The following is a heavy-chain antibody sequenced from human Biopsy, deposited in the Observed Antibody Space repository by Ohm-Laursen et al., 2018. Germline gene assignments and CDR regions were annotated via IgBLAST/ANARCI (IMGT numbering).Heavy chain of an antibody. Sequence: SLRLSCAASGFTFTIYAMHWVRQAPGKGLEWVAVISYDGSGEYYADSLQGRFIISRDNPKNTVDLQMNSPRAEDTAVYFCARDGKRWDYSTYFSWHFDLWGRGTLVTVSS. V-gene: IGHV3-30*03. D-gene: IGHD4-11*01. CDR2: ISYDGSGE. CDR3: ARDGKRWDYSTYFSWHFDL. J-gene: IGHJ2*01. CDR1: GFTFTIYA.